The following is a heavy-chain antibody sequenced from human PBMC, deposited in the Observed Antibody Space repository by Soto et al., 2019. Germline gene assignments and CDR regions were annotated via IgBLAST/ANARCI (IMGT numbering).Heavy chain of an antibody. CDR1: GGSISSGDYY. CDR3: ARGSNPMITFGGVIAGSDP. Sequence: SETLSLTCTVSGGSISSGDYYWSWIRQPPGKGLEWIGYIYYSGSTYYNPSLKSRVTISVDTSKNQFSLKLSSVTAADTAVYYCARGSNPMITFGGVIAGSDPWGQGTLVTVSS. V-gene: IGHV4-30-4*01. CDR2: IYYSGST. D-gene: IGHD3-16*02. J-gene: IGHJ5*02.